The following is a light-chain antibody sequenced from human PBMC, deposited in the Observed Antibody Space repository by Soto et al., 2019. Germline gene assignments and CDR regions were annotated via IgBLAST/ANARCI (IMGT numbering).Light chain of an antibody. CDR3: QQRSNWPPWT. Sequence: EIVLTQSPATLSLSPWERATLSCMASQSVSSYLAWYQQKPGQAPRLLIYDASNRATGIPARFSGSGSGTDFTLPISSLEPEDFAVYYCQQRSNWPPWTFCQGTKVEIK. V-gene: IGKV3-11*01. J-gene: IGKJ1*01. CDR2: DAS. CDR1: QSVSSY.